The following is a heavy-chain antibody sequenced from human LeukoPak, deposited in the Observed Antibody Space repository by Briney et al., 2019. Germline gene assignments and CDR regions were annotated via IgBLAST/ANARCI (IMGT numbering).Heavy chain of an antibody. CDR2: IIPIFGTA. J-gene: IGHJ4*02. D-gene: IGHD3-22*01. CDR1: GGTFSSYA. CDR3: ARCTYYYDSSGYYMYPPFDY. Sequence: SVKVSCKASGGTFSSYAISWVRQAPGQGLEWMGGIIPIFGTANYAQKFQGRVTMTTDTSTSTAYMELRSLRSDDTAVYYCARCTYYYDSSGYYMYPPFDYWGQGTLVTVSS. V-gene: IGHV1-69*05.